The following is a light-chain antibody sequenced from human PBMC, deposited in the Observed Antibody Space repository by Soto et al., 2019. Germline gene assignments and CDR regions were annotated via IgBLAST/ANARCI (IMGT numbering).Light chain of an antibody. V-gene: IGKV3-11*01. CDR2: GAS. CDR3: QQRSNWPIT. Sequence: DIVMTQSPLSLPVTPGEPASISCRSSQSVSSTFLAWYQQKPGQAPRLLIYGASTRATGIPARFSGSGYGTDFTLTINNLDPEDFAVYYCQQRSNWPITFGQGTRLEIK. CDR1: QSVSSTF. J-gene: IGKJ5*01.